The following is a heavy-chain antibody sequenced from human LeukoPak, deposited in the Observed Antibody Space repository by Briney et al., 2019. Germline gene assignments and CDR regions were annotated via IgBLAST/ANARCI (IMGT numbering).Heavy chain of an antibody. J-gene: IGHJ4*02. Sequence: SETLSLTCTVSGGSIGSYYWSWIRQPAGKGLEWIGRIYTSGGTVYNPSLKCRVTMSVDTSKNQFSLKLSSVTAADTAVYYCARGVFYYDTSGRGYYFDYWGQGTLVTVSS. D-gene: IGHD3-22*01. CDR2: IYTSGGT. V-gene: IGHV4-4*07. CDR1: GGSIGSYY. CDR3: ARGVFYYDTSGRGYYFDY.